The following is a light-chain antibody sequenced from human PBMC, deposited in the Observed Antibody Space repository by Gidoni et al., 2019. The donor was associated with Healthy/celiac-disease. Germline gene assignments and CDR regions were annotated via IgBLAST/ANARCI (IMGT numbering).Light chain of an antibody. V-gene: IGLV2-14*03. Sequence: QSALTQPASVSGSPGQSITISCTGTSSDVGGYNYVPWYQQHPGKAPQLMMYDVSNRPSGVSNRFSGSKSGNTASLTISGLQAEDEADYYCSSYTSSSTRVFGGGTKLTVL. CDR3: SSYTSSSTRV. CDR2: DVS. J-gene: IGLJ3*02. CDR1: SSDVGGYNY.